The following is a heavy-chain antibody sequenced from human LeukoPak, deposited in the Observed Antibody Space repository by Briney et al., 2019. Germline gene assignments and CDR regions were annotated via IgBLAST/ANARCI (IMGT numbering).Heavy chain of an antibody. J-gene: IGHJ4*02. Sequence: SETLSLTCAVYGGSFSGYYWSWIRQPPGKGLEWIGEINHSGSTNYNPSLKSRATISVDTSKNQFSLKLTSVTAADTAVYYCARGGGWTGARKDFDYWGQGTLVTVSS. CDR2: INHSGST. CDR1: GGSFSGYY. D-gene: IGHD3/OR15-3a*01. CDR3: ARGGGWTGARKDFDY. V-gene: IGHV4-34*01.